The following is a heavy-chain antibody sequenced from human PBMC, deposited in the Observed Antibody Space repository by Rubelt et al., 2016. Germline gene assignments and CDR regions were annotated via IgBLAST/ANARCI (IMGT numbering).Heavy chain of an antibody. V-gene: IGHV1-18*01. Sequence: QVQLVQSGAEVKKPGASVKVSCKASGYTFTSYGISWVRQAPGQGLEWMGWISAYNGNTNYAQKLPGRVTLTTDTSTSPAYMELSSLRSEDTAVYYCARGVEYYYGSGTNWFDPWGQGTLVTVSS. CDR1: GYTFTSYG. D-gene: IGHD3-10*01. CDR2: ISAYNGNT. CDR3: ARGVEYYYGSGTNWFDP. J-gene: IGHJ5*02.